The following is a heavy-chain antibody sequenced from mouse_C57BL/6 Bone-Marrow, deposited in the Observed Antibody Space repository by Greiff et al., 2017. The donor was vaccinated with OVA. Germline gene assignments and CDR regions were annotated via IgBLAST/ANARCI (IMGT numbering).Heavy chain of an antibody. CDR3: AGGPYYYGSSYPWYFDV. CDR2: ITHSGET. V-gene: IGHV12-3*01. Sequence: VQLVESGPGLVKPSQSLFLTCSITGFPITSGYYWIWIRQSPGKPLEWMGYITHSGETFYNPSLQSPISITRETSKNQFFLQLNSVTTEDTAMYYCAGGPYYYGSSYPWYFDVWGTGTTVTVSS. D-gene: IGHD1-1*01. CDR1: GFPITSGYY. J-gene: IGHJ1*03.